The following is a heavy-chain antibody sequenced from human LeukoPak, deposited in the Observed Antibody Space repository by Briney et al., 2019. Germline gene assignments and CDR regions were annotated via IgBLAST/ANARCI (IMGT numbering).Heavy chain of an antibody. J-gene: IGHJ4*02. CDR2: IYDSGST. V-gene: IGHV4-59*01. CDR1: GGSISAYY. CDR3: ARDPPERGRLSDY. D-gene: IGHD3-16*02. Sequence: SETLSLTCTVSGGSISAYYWSWIRQPPGKGLEWIGYIYDSGSTNYNPSLKSRVTMSLDTSKNRFSLRLSSVTAADAAVYYCARDPPERGRLSDYWGQGTLVTVSS.